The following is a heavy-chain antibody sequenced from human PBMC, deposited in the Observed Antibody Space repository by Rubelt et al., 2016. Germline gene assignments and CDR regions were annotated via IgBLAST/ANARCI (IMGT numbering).Heavy chain of an antibody. CDR2: INHSGST. CDR1: GGSFSGYF. J-gene: IGHJ4*02. Sequence: QVQLQQWGAGLLKPSETLSLTCAVYGGSFSGYFWSWIRQPPGKGLEWIGEINHSGSTNYNPSLKSRGTMSVDASKNQFSLKLRAVAAADTAVYYCVSDGSWRNWGQGTPVTVSS. CDR3: VSDGSWRN. D-gene: IGHD2-21*01. V-gene: IGHV4-34*01.